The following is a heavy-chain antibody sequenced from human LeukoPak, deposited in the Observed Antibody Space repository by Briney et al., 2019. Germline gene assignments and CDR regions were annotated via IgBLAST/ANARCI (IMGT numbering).Heavy chain of an antibody. V-gene: IGHV3-48*01. J-gene: IGHJ3*02. CDR2: ISSYSSTI. CDR3: ARGPSIAARYDAFDI. Sequence: PGGSLRLSCADSGFTFSTFSMNWVRQAPGKGLEWVSYISSYSSTIYYADSVKGRFTISRDNAKNSLYLQVISLRAEDTAVYYCARGPSIAARYDAFDIWGQGTMVTVSS. CDR1: GFTFSTFS. D-gene: IGHD6-6*01.